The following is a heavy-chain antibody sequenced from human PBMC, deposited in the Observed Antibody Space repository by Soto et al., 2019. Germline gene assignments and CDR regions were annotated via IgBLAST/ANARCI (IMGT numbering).Heavy chain of an antibody. Sequence: SETLSLTCTVSGDSVSSHCWSWIRQPAGKGLEWLGRLYNDERTNYNPSLKSRVTMSMDTSKNQFSLKLTSVTAADSAVYFCAREPLAHSYFDFWGQGILVTVSS. CDR1: GDSVSSHC. CDR2: LYNDERT. J-gene: IGHJ4*02. CDR3: AREPLAHSYFDF. V-gene: IGHV4-4*07.